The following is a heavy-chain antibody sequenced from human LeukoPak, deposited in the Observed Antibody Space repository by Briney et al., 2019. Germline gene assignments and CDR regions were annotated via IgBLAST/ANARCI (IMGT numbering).Heavy chain of an antibody. J-gene: IGHJ4*02. CDR3: AREASGVNGFDY. D-gene: IGHD3-10*01. CDR1: GYTFTSYA. CDR2: VNPTGGST. V-gene: IGHV1-46*01. Sequence: ASVKVSCKASGYTFTSYAMNWVRQAPGQGLEWMGIVNPTGGSTTYAQKFQGRVTMTRDTSTSTVYMELSSLRSEDTAVYYCAREASGVNGFDYWGQGTLVTVSS.